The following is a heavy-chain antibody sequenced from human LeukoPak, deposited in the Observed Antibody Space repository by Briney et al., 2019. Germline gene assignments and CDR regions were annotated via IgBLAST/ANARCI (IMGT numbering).Heavy chain of an antibody. D-gene: IGHD1-7*01. CDR1: GYTFTGYY. CDR2: INPNSGGT. Sequence: ASVKVSCKASGYTFTGYYMHWVRQAPGQGLEWMGRINPNSGGTNYAQKFQGRVTMTRDTSISTAYMELSRLRSDDTAVYYCARNYNWNYGGIDYWGQRTLVTVSS. J-gene: IGHJ4*02. CDR3: ARNYNWNYGGIDY. V-gene: IGHV1-2*06.